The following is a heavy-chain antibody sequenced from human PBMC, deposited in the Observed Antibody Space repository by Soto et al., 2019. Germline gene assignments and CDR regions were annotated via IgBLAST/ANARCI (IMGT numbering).Heavy chain of an antibody. CDR1: GFTFSSYS. Sequence: GGSLRLSCAASGFTFSSYSMNWVRQAPGKGLEWVSSISSSSSYIYYADSVKGRFTISRDNAKNSLYLQMNSLRAEDTAVYYCARALVGNYDIYYYYGMDVWGQGTTVTVSS. V-gene: IGHV3-21*01. CDR3: ARALVGNYDIYYYYGMDV. CDR2: ISSSSSYI. J-gene: IGHJ6*02. D-gene: IGHD3-9*01.